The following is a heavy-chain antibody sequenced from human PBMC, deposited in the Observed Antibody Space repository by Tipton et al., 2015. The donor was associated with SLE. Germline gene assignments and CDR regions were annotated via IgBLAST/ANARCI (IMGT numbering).Heavy chain of an antibody. CDR3: ARQDQRGYYYYGMDV. CDR2: IYSSGNT. V-gene: IGHV4-31*03. J-gene: IGHJ6*02. Sequence: TLSLTCSVSGDSVSSGGYFWTWIHQHPGKGLEWIGYIYSSGNTYYSPSLQSRVTISADTSKNQFSLKLNSVTAADTAIYYCARQDQRGYYYYGMDVWGQGTTVTVSS. D-gene: IGHD3-3*01. CDR1: GDSVSSGGYF.